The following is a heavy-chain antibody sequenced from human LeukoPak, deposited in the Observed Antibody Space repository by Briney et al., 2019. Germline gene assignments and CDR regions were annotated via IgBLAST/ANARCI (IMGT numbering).Heavy chain of an antibody. D-gene: IGHD5-18*01. Sequence: PGESLRLSCAASGFTFSSYSMNWARQAPGKGLEWVSYISSSGGTIYDADSVRGRFTISRDNAKNSLYLQMNSLRDEDAAVYYCARERGYNYGYSDYWGQGTLVTVSS. V-gene: IGHV3-48*02. CDR2: ISSSGGTI. CDR3: ARERGYNYGYSDY. CDR1: GFTFSSYS. J-gene: IGHJ4*02.